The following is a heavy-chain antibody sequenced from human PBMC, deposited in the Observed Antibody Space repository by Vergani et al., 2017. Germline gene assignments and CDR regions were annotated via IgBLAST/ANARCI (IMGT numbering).Heavy chain of an antibody. D-gene: IGHD1-26*01. Sequence: EVQLLESGGGLVQPGGSLRLSCAASGFTFSSYAMSWVRQAPGKGLEWVSAISGSGGSTYYADSVKGRFTISRDNSKNTLYLQMNSLRAEDTAVYYCAKERGRRSIVGATPYDYWGQGTLVTVSS. CDR2: ISGSGGST. J-gene: IGHJ4*02. CDR1: GFTFSSYA. CDR3: AKERGRRSIVGATPYDY. V-gene: IGHV3-23*01.